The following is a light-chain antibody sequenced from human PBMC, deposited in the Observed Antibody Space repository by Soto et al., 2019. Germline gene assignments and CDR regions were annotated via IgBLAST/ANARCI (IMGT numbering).Light chain of an antibody. J-gene: IGLJ1*01. CDR1: TSNIGASYD. CDR3: PPYENSLNGYV. V-gene: IGLV1-40*01. Sequence: QAVLTQPPSVSGAPGQRVTISCTGSTSNIGASYDVHWYQQFPGTAPKLLIYRDTHRPSGIPNRFSGYQPGTSAFLAIFALKPGDEADYYCPPYENSLNGYVFGTGTKVTVL. CDR2: RDT.